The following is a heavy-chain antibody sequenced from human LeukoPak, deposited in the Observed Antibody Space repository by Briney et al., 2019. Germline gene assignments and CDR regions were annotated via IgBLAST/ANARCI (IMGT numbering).Heavy chain of an antibody. J-gene: IGHJ6*03. V-gene: IGHV3-74*01. Sequence: GGSLRLSCAASGFTFSSYWLHWVRQAPGKGLVWVSRINTDGSTTNYADSVKGRFTISRDNVKNTVHLQMNSLRAEDTAVYYCARGAARAYYMDVWGKGTTVTVSS. CDR1: GFTFSSYW. CDR3: ARGAARAYYMDV. D-gene: IGHD6-6*01. CDR2: INTDGSTT.